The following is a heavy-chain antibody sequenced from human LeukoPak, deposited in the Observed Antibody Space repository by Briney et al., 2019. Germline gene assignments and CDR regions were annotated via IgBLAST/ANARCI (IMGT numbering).Heavy chain of an antibody. V-gene: IGHV4-38-2*02. CDR1: GYSISSGYY. Sequence: SETLSLTCTVSGYSISSGYYWSWIRQPPGKGLEWIGEINHSGSTNYNPSLKSRVTISVDTSKNQFSLKLSSVTAADTAVYYCARQGWWLRYGGYDYWGQGTLVTVSS. CDR2: INHSGST. CDR3: ARQGWWLRYGGYDY. D-gene: IGHD5-12*01. J-gene: IGHJ4*02.